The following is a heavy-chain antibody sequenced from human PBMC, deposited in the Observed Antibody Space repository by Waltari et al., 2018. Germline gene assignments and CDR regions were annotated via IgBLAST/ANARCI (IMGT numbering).Heavy chain of an antibody. CDR1: GGSISSSNW. D-gene: IGHD2-2*01. Sequence: QVQLQESGPGLVKPSGTLSLTCAVSGGSISSSNWWSWVRQPPGKGLVWIGEIYHSGSTNDNPALKSRGTISVDKSKNQFYLKLSAVTAAETAVYYWASDSTLLDAFDIWGQGTMVTVSS. V-gene: IGHV4-4*02. J-gene: IGHJ3*02. CDR3: ASDSTLLDAFDI. CDR2: IYHSGST.